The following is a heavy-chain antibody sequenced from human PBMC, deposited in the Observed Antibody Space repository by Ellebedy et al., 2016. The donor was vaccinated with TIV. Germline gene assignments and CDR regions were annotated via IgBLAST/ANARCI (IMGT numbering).Heavy chain of an antibody. V-gene: IGHV3-23*01. J-gene: IGHJ6*02. Sequence: PGGSLRLSCAASGFTFSNYAMSWVRQAPAKGPEWVSTIRGSGGSTYYADSVKGRFTISRDNSKNTLYLQMNSLRAEDTAVYYCATRGGTFHYYHYGLDVWGQGTTVTVSS. CDR1: GFTFSNYA. CDR3: ATRGGTFHYYHYGLDV. D-gene: IGHD2/OR15-2a*01. CDR2: IRGSGGST.